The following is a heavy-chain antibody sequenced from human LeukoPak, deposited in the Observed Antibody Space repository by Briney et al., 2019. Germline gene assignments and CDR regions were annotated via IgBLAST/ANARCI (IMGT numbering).Heavy chain of an antibody. D-gene: IGHD6-13*01. CDR3: AKAQHSSIWGYFDY. CDR2: ISGSGGSP. V-gene: IGHV3-23*01. J-gene: IGHJ4*02. Sequence: GGSLRLSCAASGFTFGSYAMSWVRQAPGKELEWVSTISGSGGSPYYADSVKGRFTISRDNSKNTLYLQMNSLRAEDTAVFYCAKAQHSSIWGYFDYWGQGTLVTVSS. CDR1: GFTFGSYA.